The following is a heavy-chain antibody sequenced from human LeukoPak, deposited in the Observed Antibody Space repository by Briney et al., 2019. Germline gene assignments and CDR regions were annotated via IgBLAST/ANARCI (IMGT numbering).Heavy chain of an antibody. CDR1: GGTFNSYA. D-gene: IGHD2-2*01. Sequence: SVKVSCKASGGTFNSYAISWVRQAPGQGLEWMGGIIPIFGTANYAQKFQGRATINADESTTTAYMELSSLRSEDTAVYYCARDCSSTSCYEHYYYGMDVWGQGTTVTVSS. V-gene: IGHV1-69*13. CDR3: ARDCSSTSCYEHYYYGMDV. J-gene: IGHJ6*02. CDR2: IIPIFGTA.